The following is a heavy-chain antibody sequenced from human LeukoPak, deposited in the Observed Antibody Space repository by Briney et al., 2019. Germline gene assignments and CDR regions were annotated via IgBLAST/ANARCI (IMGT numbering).Heavy chain of an antibody. CDR3: ARDSSSYYFDY. Sequence: GGSLRLSCAASGFSVTSNHMNWVRQAPGKGLEWVSIRFTISRDDFINTLYLQMNSLRAEDTAVYYCARDSSSYYFDYWGQGTLVTVSS. CDR1: GFSVTSNH. V-gene: IGHV3-66*01. J-gene: IGHJ4*02. D-gene: IGHD6-6*01.